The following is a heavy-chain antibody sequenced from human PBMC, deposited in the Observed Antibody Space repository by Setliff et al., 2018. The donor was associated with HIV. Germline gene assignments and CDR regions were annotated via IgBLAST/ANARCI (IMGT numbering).Heavy chain of an antibody. V-gene: IGHV3-53*01. D-gene: IGHD3-16*01. CDR1: GFTLSNNY. J-gene: IGHJ5*02. Sequence: GGSLRLSCAASGFTLSNNYMTWVRQAPGKGLQWVSVIYSDGRTFYADSVKGLFTISRDDSKNMVHLEMNSLRPEDTAVYYCAKGVKWLDPWGQGALVTAPQ. CDR2: IYSDGRT. CDR3: AKGVKWLDP.